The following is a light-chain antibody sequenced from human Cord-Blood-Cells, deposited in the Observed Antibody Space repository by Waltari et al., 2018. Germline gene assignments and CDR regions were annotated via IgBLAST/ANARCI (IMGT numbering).Light chain of an antibody. CDR2: WAS. J-gene: IGKJ1*01. CDR3: QQYYSTPWT. V-gene: IGKV4-1*01. Sequence: DIVMNQSPDSLAVSLGERATINCKSSQSVLYSSNNKNYLAWQQQKPAQPPKLLIYWASTREDGVPDRFSGSGSATDFTLTISSLQAEDVAVYYCQQYYSTPWTFGQGTKVEIK. CDR1: QSVLYSSNNKNY.